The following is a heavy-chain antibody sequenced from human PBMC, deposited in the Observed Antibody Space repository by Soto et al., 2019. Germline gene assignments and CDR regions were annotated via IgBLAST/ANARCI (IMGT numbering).Heavy chain of an antibody. CDR3: ARARAVRNPTVAFYYGMDV. Sequence: RASVKVSCKASGYTFTGYYMHWVRQAPGQGLEWMGWINPNSGGTNYAQKFQGRVTMTRDTSISTAYMELSRLRSDDTAVYYCARARAVRNPTVAFYYGMDVWGQGTTVTVSS. V-gene: IGHV1-2*02. D-gene: IGHD4-17*01. CDR2: INPNSGGT. J-gene: IGHJ6*02. CDR1: GYTFTGYY.